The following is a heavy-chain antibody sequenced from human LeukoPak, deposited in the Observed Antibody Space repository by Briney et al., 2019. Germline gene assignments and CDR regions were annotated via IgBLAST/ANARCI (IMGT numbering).Heavy chain of an antibody. CDR1: GYTFTSYW. CDR2: IYPGDSDI. CDR3: ARASDSHFDY. Sequence: GESLKISCKGSGYTFTSYWIGWVRQMPGKGLEWMGIIYPGDSDIRYSPSFQGQVTISADKSIKTAYLQWSSLKASDTAMYYSARASDSHFDYWGQGTLVTVSS. V-gene: IGHV5-51*01. J-gene: IGHJ4*02. D-gene: IGHD3-22*01.